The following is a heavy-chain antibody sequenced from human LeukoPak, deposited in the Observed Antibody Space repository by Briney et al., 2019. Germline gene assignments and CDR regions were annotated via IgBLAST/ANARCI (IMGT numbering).Heavy chain of an antibody. CDR1: GFTFSSYW. Sequence: GGSLRLSCAASGFTFSSYWMHWVRQAPGKGLVWVSRINTDGSSTSYADSVKGRFTISRDNAKNTLYLQMNSLRAEDTAVYYCARFSGGTDAFDIWGQGTMVTVSS. CDR2: INTDGSST. D-gene: IGHD2-15*01. J-gene: IGHJ3*02. CDR3: ARFSGGTDAFDI. V-gene: IGHV3-74*01.